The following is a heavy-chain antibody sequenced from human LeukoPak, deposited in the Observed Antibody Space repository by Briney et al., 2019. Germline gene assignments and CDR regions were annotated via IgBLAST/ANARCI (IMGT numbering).Heavy chain of an antibody. V-gene: IGHV1-18*01. CDR3: ARDSAGILTGYFDY. CDR2: ISAYNGNT. J-gene: IGHJ4*02. Sequence: ASVKVSCKASGYTFTSYGISWVRQAPGQGLEWMGWISAYNGNTNYAQKLQGRVTMTTDTSTSTAYMELRSLRSDDTAVYYRARDSAGILTGYFDYWGQGTLVTVSS. D-gene: IGHD3-9*01. CDR1: GYTFTSYG.